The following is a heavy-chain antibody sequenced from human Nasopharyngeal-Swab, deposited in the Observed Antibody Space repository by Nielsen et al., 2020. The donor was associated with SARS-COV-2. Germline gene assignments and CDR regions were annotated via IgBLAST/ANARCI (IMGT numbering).Heavy chain of an antibody. Sequence: GESLKISCAASGFTFSSYSMNWVRQAPGKGLEWVSYISSSSSTIYYADSVKGRFTISRDNAKNSLYLQMNSLRDEDTAVYYCARELLAIRNDDFDYWGQGTLVTVSS. CDR2: ISSSSSTI. D-gene: IGHD2-2*02. CDR1: GFTFSSYS. V-gene: IGHV3-48*02. CDR3: ARELLAIRNDDFDY. J-gene: IGHJ4*02.